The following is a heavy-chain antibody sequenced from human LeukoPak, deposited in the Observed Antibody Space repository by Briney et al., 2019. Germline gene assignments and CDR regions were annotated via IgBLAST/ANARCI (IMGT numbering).Heavy chain of an antibody. CDR2: IIPIFGTA. J-gene: IGHJ4*02. D-gene: IGHD3-10*01. CDR3: ARDHHGSGSTYFDY. V-gene: IGHV1-69*05. CDR1: GGTFSIYA. Sequence: SVKVSCKASGGTFSIYAISWVRQAPGQGLEWMGGIIPIFGTANYAQKFQGRVTITTDESTSTAYMELSSLRSEDTAVYYCARDHHGSGSTYFDYWGQGTLVTVSS.